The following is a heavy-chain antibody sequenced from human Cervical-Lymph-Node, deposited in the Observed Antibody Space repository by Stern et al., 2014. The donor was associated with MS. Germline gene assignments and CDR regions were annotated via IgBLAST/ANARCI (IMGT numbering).Heavy chain of an antibody. V-gene: IGHV3-23*04. CDR1: GFTFSNFA. J-gene: IGHJ4*02. D-gene: IGHD1-1*01. Sequence: QLVQSGGGLVQPGGSLRLSCAGSGFTFSNFAMTWIRQAQGKGLEWVSGSGTDGGNHYAESVKVRFSISRDNSRSTLYLQMEGLRAEDTAVYYCGKDLHYWSADSCGQGTLVTVSS. CDR3: GKDLHYWSADS. CDR2: SGTDGGN.